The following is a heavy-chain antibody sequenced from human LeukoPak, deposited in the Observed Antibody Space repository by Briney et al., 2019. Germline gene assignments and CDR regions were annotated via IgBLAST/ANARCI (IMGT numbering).Heavy chain of an antibody. CDR2: IYYSGST. CDR1: GGSISSSSYY. Sequence: ASETLSLTCTVSGGSISSSSYYWGWIRQPPGKGLEWIGSIYYSGSTYYNPSLKSRVTISVDTSKNQFSLKLSSVTAADTAVYYCARAVGSSCYDYWGQGTLVTVSS. J-gene: IGHJ4*02. D-gene: IGHD6-13*01. CDR3: ARAVGSSCYDY. V-gene: IGHV4-39*07.